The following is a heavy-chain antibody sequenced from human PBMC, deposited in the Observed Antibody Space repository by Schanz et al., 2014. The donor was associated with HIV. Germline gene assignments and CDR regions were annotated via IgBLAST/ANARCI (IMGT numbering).Heavy chain of an antibody. CDR2: IWYDGSYK. CDR1: GFTFRNYG. D-gene: IGHD6-19*01. J-gene: IGHJ3*02. CDR3: ARSPDWAGTDAFDI. V-gene: IGHV3-33*01. Sequence: QVQLVESGGGVVQPGRSLRLSCAPSGFTFRNYGMHWVRQAPGKGLEWAAVIWYDGSYKYYADSVKGRFTISRDNPKNTLYLQMNSLRAEDTAIYYCARSPDWAGTDAFDIWGQGTMVTVSS.